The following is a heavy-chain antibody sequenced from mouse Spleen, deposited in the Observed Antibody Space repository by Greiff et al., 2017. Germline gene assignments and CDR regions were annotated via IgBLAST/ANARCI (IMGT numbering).Heavy chain of an antibody. D-gene: IGHD1-1*01. CDR3: ANTVVAHYYAMDY. Sequence: QVQLKQPGAELVKPGASVKLSCKASGYTFTSYWMQWVKQRPGQGLEWIGEIDPSDSYTNYNQKFKGKATLTVDTSSSTAYMQLSSLTSEDSAVYYCANTVVAHYYAMDYWGQGTSVTVSS. J-gene: IGHJ4*01. V-gene: IGHV1-50*01. CDR1: GYTFTSYW. CDR2: IDPSDSYT.